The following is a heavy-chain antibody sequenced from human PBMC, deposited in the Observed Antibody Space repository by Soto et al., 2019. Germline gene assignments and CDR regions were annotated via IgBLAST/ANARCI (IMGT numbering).Heavy chain of an antibody. Sequence: EVQLVESGGVVVQPGGSLRLSCAASGFTFDDYTMHWVRQAPGKGLEWVSLISWDGGSTYYADSVKGRFTISRDNSKNSLYLQMNSLRTEDTALYYCAKDHFGEPRHDFWSGAFFDYWGQGTLVTVSS. CDR2: ISWDGGST. V-gene: IGHV3-43*01. J-gene: IGHJ4*02. CDR1: GFTFDDYT. CDR3: AKDHFGEPRHDFWSGAFFDY. D-gene: IGHD3-3*01.